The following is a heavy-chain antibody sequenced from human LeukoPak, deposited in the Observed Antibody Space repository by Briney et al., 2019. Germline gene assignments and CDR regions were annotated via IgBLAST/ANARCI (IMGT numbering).Heavy chain of an antibody. V-gene: IGHV4-34*01. J-gene: IGHJ5*02. CDR1: GGSFSGYY. D-gene: IGHD3-16*02. Sequence: SETLSLTCAVYGGSFSGYYWSWIRQPPGKGLEWIGEINHSGSTNYNPSLKSRVTISVDTSKNQFSLKLSSATAADTAVYYCARGLSPRVWGSYRYTPWGQGTLVTVSS. CDR2: INHSGST. CDR3: ARGLSPRVWGSYRYTP.